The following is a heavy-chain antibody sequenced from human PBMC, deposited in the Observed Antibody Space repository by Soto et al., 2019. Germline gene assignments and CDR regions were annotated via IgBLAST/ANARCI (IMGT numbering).Heavy chain of an antibody. CDR1: GISFSNSA. J-gene: IGHJ3*01. Sequence: QMQVVQSGPEVKKPGTSVKCSFKTSGISFSNSAVQWVRQARGQRLEWIGYIIIAGGGTKYARDLQGRLTITRDVSTSTTYMELTRMRSEDKAMYYCASELSSGGRCCSFDVWGQGTMVTVSS. D-gene: IGHD2-15*01. CDR3: ASELSSGGRCCSFDV. CDR2: IIIAGGGT. V-gene: IGHV1-58*01.